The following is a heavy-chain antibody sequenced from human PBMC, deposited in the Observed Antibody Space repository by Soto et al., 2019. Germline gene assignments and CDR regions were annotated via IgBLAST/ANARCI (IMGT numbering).Heavy chain of an antibody. CDR1: GGSVSSYY. D-gene: IGHD5-12*01. J-gene: IGHJ4*02. CDR3: AAGGGLPRYY. CDR2: IYYSGST. Sequence: SETLSLTCTVSGGSVSSYYWSWIRQPPGKGLEWIGYIYYSGSTKYNPSLKSRVTISVDRSKNQFSLKLSSVTAADTAVYYCAAGGGLPRYYWGQGTLVTVSS. V-gene: IGHV4-59*02.